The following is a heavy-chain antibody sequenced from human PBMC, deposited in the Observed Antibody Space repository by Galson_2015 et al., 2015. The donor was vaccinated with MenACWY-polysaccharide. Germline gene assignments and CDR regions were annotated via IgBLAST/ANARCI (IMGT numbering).Heavy chain of an antibody. V-gene: IGHV1-8*01. CDR3: TRIIARKHAYFDP. J-gene: IGHJ5*02. Sequence: SVKVSCKASGYKFSSYDINWVRQASGQGLEWMGWMNPNSGNTGYAQRFQGRVAMTRDTATSTAYMELRMLRYDETAVYYCTRIIARKHAYFDPWAQGTLVSGS. CDR1: GYKFSSYD. CDR2: MNPNSGNT. D-gene: IGHD2-21*01.